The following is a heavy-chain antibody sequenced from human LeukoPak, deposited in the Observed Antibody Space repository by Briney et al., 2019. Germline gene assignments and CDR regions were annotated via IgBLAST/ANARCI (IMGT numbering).Heavy chain of an antibody. CDR2: IRYDGSNK. CDR1: GFTFSGYG. Sequence: GRSLRLSCAASGFTFSGYGMHWVRQAPGKGLEWVAVIRYDGSNKYYADSVKGRFTISRDNSKNTLYLQMNSLRAEDTAVYYCARDAGIPLWTQVYGMDVWGQGTTVTVSS. J-gene: IGHJ6*02. CDR3: ARDAGIPLWTQVYGMDV. V-gene: IGHV3-33*01. D-gene: IGHD5-18*01.